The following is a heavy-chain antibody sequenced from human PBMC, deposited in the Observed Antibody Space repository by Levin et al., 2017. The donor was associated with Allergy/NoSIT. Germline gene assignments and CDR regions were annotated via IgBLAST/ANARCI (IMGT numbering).Heavy chain of an antibody. CDR2: IYNSGST. Sequence: SQTLSLPCTVSGGSISSSSYYWGWIRQPPGKGLEWIGNIYNSGSTYYNPSLKSRVTISVDTSKNQFSLKLSSVTAADAAVYYCARDQGYCTSSSCHGMAFDIWGQGTVVTVSS. CDR3: ARDQGYCTSSSCHGMAFDI. J-gene: IGHJ3*02. CDR1: GGSISSSSYY. D-gene: IGHD2-2*01. V-gene: IGHV4-39*02.